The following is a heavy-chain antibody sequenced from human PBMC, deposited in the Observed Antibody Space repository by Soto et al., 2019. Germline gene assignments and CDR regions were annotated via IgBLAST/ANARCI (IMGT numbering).Heavy chain of an antibody. CDR3: ARAMVRGALYYYYGMDV. D-gene: IGHD3-10*01. CDR1: GGSISSGGYS. CDR2: IYHSGST. V-gene: IGHV4-30-2*01. J-gene: IGHJ6*02. Sequence: SETLSLTCAVSGGSISSGGYSWSWIRQPPGKGLEWIGYIYHSGSTYYNPSLKSRVTISVDRSKNQFSLKLSSVTAADTAVYYCARAMVRGALYYYYGMDVWGQGTTVTVSS.